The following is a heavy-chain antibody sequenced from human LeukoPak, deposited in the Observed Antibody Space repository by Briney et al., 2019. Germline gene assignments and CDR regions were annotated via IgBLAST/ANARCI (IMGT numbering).Heavy chain of an antibody. Sequence: GGSLGLSCAASGFAFSSYSMNWVRQAPGKGLEWVAVIWYDGSNKYYADSVKGRFTISRDNSKNTLYLQMNSLRAEDTAVYYCARIGCSSTSCYDDGIAADAFDIWGQGTMVTVSS. V-gene: IGHV3-33*08. CDR1: GFAFSSYS. J-gene: IGHJ3*02. D-gene: IGHD2-2*01. CDR3: ARIGCSSTSCYDDGIAADAFDI. CDR2: IWYDGSNK.